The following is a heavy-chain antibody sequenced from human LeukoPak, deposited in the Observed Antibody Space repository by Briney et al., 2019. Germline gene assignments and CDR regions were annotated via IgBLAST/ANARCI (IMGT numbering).Heavy chain of an antibody. CDR2: IFPRDSDV. CDR1: GYTFTSYW. V-gene: IGHV5-51*01. Sequence: GESLTISCKTSGYTFTSYWIGWVRQTPGKGLECMGVIFPRDSDVRYSPSFQGQVTISADKSTNTAYLHWGSLKASDSAMYYCVRSLPGTLLRGYGMDVWAQGPRSPSP. CDR3: VRSLPGTLLRGYGMDV. D-gene: IGHD3-10*01. J-gene: IGHJ6*02.